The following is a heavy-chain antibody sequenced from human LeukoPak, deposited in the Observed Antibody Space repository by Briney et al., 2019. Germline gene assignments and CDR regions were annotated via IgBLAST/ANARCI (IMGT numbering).Heavy chain of an antibody. J-gene: IGHJ3*02. CDR2: IYSGGST. CDR3: ARGNDYLEAFDI. D-gene: IGHD5-12*01. V-gene: IGHV3-53*04. Sequence: GGSLRLSCAASGFTFSSCEMNWVRQAPGKGLEWVSVIYSGGSTYYIDSVKGRFTISRHNSRSTLYLQMNSLRGEDTAVYYCARGNDYLEAFDIWGQGTMVTVSS. CDR1: GFTFSSCE.